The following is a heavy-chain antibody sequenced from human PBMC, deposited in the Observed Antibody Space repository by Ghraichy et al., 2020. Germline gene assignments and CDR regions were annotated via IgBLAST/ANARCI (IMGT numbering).Heavy chain of an antibody. CDR1: GFIFSTYA. V-gene: IGHV3-23*01. J-gene: IGHJ6*02. Sequence: GGSLRLSCAASGFIFSTYAMNWVRQAPGKGPEWVSVISGSGTYLYYADSVKGRFTTSRDNSKNTLYLQINSLRAEHTAVYYWAPQDEVSPAIGHFYYGIDGWGQGTPVTVSS. CDR3: APQDEVSPAIGHFYYGIDG. D-gene: IGHD2-2*02. CDR2: ISGSGTYL.